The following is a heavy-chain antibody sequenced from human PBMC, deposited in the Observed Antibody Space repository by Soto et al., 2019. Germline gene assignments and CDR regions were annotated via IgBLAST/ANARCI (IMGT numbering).Heavy chain of an antibody. Sequence: SETLSLTFTVSGGSVSSGSYYWSWIRQPPGKGLEGIGYIYYSGSTNYNPSLKSRVTISVDTSKNQFSLKLSSVTAADTAVYYCAREKTIGEAGTIDYWGQGTLVTVSS. J-gene: IGHJ4*02. D-gene: IGHD6-13*01. V-gene: IGHV4-61*01. CDR1: GGSVSSGSYY. CDR2: IYYSGST. CDR3: AREKTIGEAGTIDY.